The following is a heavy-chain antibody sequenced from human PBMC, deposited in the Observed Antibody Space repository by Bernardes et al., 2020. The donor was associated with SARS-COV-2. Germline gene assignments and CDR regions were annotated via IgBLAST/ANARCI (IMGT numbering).Heavy chain of an antibody. J-gene: IGHJ4*02. CDR2: ISSSSSAI. CDR1: GFTFSIYS. V-gene: IGHV3-48*02. D-gene: IGHD3-22*01. Sequence: GGSLRLSCAASGFTFSIYSMNWVRQAPGKGLEWVSYISSSSSAIYYAESVKGRFIISRDNAKNSLYLQMNSLRDDDTAVYYCARVVENNSAYYSTPLDSWGQGTLVTVSS. CDR3: ARVVENNSAYYSTPLDS.